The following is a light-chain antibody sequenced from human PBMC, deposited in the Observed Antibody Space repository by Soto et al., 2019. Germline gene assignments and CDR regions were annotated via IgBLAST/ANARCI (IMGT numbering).Light chain of an antibody. CDR2: DVN. V-gene: IGLV2-14*03. CDR1: SSDVGVYDF. CDR3: SSYTTSTTRV. Sequence: QAVVTQPASVSGSPGQSITISCAGTSSDVGVYDFVSWYQQHPGKAPKLLIYDVNNRPAGISNRFSGSKSGNTASLTISGLQADDEADYYCSSYTTSTTRVFGGGTKLTVL. J-gene: IGLJ2*01.